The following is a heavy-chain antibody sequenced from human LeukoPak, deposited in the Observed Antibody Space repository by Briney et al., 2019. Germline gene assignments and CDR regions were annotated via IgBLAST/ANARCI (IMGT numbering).Heavy chain of an antibody. V-gene: IGHV4-39*07. CDR1: GGSISSSSYY. CDR3: ARGRKARDYYYYYYMDF. J-gene: IGHJ6*03. CDR2: INHSGST. Sequence: SETLSLTCTVSGGSISSSSYYWGWIRQPPGKGLEWIGEINHSGSTNYNPSLKSRVTISVDTSKNQFSLKLSSVTAADTAVYYCARGRKARDYYYYYYMDFWGKGTTVTVSS.